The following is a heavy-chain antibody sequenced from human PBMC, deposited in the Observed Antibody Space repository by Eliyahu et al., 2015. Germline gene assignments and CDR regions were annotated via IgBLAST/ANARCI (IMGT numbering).Heavy chain of an antibody. Sequence: VQLMQSGPEVKKPGASVKXSGQASGFTFTDYYLHWVRQAPGQGLEWMGWINPRSGGTNYAHKFRNRITMTRDTSIRTVYMELRGLTSDDRAVYFCARDELGDAYILLDSWGQGTLVSVSS. V-gene: IGHV1-2*02. CDR2: INPRSGGT. D-gene: IGHD5-24*01. CDR1: GFTFTDYY. CDR3: ARDELGDAYILLDS. J-gene: IGHJ4*02.